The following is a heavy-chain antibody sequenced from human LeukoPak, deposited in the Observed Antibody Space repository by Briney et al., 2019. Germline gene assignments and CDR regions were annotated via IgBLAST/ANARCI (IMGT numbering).Heavy chain of an antibody. D-gene: IGHD2-2*01. CDR2: ISGSGGST. J-gene: IGHJ4*02. V-gene: IGHV3-23*01. Sequence: GASLRLSCAASGFTFSSYAMSWVRQAPGKGLEWVPAISGSGGSTYYADSVKGRFTISRDNSKNTLYLQMNSLRAEDTAVYYCAKDDCSSTSCYYFGEYYFDYWGQGTLVTVSS. CDR3: AKDDCSSTSCYYFGEYYFDY. CDR1: GFTFSSYA.